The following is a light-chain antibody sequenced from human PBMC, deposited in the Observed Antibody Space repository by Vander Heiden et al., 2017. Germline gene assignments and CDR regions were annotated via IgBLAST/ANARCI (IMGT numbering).Light chain of an antibody. CDR1: QYISNY. Sequence: DIQMTQSPSSLSASVGDRVTITCRASQYISNYLKWYQQKPGKAPKLLIYAASNLQSWVPSRFSGSGSGTDFTLTISSLQPEDFATYYCQQSFTTPLTFGGGTKVEIK. CDR2: AAS. CDR3: QQSFTTPLT. V-gene: IGKV1-39*01. J-gene: IGKJ4*01.